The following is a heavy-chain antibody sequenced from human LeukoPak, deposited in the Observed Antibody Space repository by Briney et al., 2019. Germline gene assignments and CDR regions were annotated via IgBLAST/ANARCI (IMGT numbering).Heavy chain of an antibody. V-gene: IGHV3-74*01. CDR3: ASFWVRGSSAPGLGY. J-gene: IGHJ4*02. D-gene: IGHD3-10*01. Sequence: PGGSLRLSCAAPGFTFSIYWMHWVRQAPGKGLVWVSRISDDGKSTVYADSVKGRFTISRDNAKNTLYLQMNSLRAEDTAVYYCASFWVRGSSAPGLGYWGQGTLVTVSS. CDR1: GFTFSIYW. CDR2: ISDDGKST.